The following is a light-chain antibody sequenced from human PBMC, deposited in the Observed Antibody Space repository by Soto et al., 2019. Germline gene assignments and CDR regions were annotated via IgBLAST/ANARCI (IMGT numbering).Light chain of an antibody. CDR2: GAS. J-gene: IGKJ1*01. V-gene: IGKV3-20*01. Sequence: PGERVTLSCRASQSVSSSYLTWYQQKPGQAPRLLIYGASSRATGIPDRFSGSGSGTDFTLTISRLEPEDFAVYYCQQYGSSPWTFGQGTKVDIK. CDR3: QQYGSSPWT. CDR1: QSVSSSY.